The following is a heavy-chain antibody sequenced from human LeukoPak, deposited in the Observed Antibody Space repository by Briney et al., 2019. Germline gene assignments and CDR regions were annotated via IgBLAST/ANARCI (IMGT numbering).Heavy chain of an antibody. J-gene: IGHJ4*02. CDR1: GFTFSSYW. Sequence: LPGGSLRLSCAASGFTFSSYWMNWVRQAPGKGLVWVSRIASDGSSTTYADSVKGRFSISRDNAKNTLYLQMNSLRVEDTAVYYCAGGRPHGNDYWGQGTLVTVSS. CDR2: IASDGSST. D-gene: IGHD4-23*01. CDR3: AGGRPHGNDY. V-gene: IGHV3-74*01.